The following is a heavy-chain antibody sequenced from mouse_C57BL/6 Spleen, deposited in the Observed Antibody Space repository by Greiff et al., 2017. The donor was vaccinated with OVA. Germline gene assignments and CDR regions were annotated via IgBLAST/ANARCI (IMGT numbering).Heavy chain of an antibody. CDR2: IDPEDGDT. J-gene: IGHJ3*01. CDR1: GFNIKDYY. D-gene: IGHD1-1*01. V-gene: IGHV14-2*01. Sequence: EVQLQQSGAELVKPGASVKLSCTASGFNIKDYYMHWVKQRTEQGLEWIGRIDPEDGDTKYAPKFQGKATITADTSSNTAYLQLSSLTSEDTAVYYGASPMFITTVVAPLPYWGQGTLVTVSA. CDR3: ASPMFITTVVAPLPY.